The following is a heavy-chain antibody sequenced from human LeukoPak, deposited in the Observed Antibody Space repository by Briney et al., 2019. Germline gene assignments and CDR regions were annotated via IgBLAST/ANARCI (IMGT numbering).Heavy chain of an antibody. CDR3: ARDPGDYYGSGSSDAFDS. CDR1: GFTFSSYG. J-gene: IGHJ3*02. D-gene: IGHD3-10*01. CDR2: IWYDGSNK. Sequence: PGGSLRLSCAASGFTFSSYGMHWVRQAPGKGLEWAAVIWYDGSNKYYADSVKGRFTISRDNSKNTLYLQMNSLRAEDTAVYYCARDPGDYYGSGSSDAFDSWGQGRMVTVCS. V-gene: IGHV3-33*01.